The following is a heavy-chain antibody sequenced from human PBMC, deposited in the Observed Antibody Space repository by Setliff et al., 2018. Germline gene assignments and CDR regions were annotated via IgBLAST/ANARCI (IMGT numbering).Heavy chain of an antibody. CDR1: GFTFSSYS. D-gene: IGHD2-2*01. V-gene: IGHV3-21*04. CDR2: ISGGGRYT. CDR3: AKAESSTAASTPIDY. J-gene: IGHJ4*02. Sequence: GSLRLSCIASGFTFSSYSMSWVRQAPGKGLEWVSSISGGGRYTYSADSVRGRFTISRDNSNNILYLQMNSLRAEDTALYYCAKAESSTAASTPIDYWGRGILVTVSS.